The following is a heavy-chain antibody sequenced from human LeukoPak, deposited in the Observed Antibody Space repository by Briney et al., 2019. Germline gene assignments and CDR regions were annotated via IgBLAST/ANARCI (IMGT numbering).Heavy chain of an antibody. CDR3: TRVLAGTSSFDY. D-gene: IGHD1-7*01. CDR2: IKSDGSRT. Sequence: GRSLRLSCAASGFTFSTYGMHWVRQAPGKGLVWVSRIKSDGSRTNYADSVKGRFTISRDSAKNTLYLQMNSLRVEDTAVYYCTRVLAGTSSFDYWGQGSLVTVSS. J-gene: IGHJ4*02. V-gene: IGHV3-74*01. CDR1: GFTFSTYG.